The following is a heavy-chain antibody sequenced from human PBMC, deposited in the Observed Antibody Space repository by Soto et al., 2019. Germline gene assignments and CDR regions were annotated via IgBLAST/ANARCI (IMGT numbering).Heavy chain of an antibody. V-gene: IGHV3-7*01. Sequence: LRLSCAASGFTFRSYWMSLARQAPGKGLEWVANIKQDGSEKYYVDSVKGRFTISRDNAKNSLYLQMNSLRAEDTAVYYCARESRGYCSSTSCPRDYYYYYMDVWGKGTTVTV. CDR3: ARESRGYCSSTSCPRDYYYYYMDV. CDR1: GFTFRSYW. CDR2: IKQDGSEK. D-gene: IGHD2-2*01. J-gene: IGHJ6*03.